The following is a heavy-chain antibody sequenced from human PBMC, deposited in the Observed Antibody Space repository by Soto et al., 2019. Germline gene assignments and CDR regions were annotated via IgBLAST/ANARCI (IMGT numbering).Heavy chain of an antibody. CDR2: ISYDGSNK. J-gene: IGHJ6*02. CDR1: GFTFSSYG. V-gene: IGHV3-30*18. CDR3: AKDKGSSDYYYGMDV. D-gene: IGHD3-10*01. Sequence: QVQLVESGGGVVQPGRSLRLSCAASGFTFSSYGMHWVRQAPGKGLEWVAVISYDGSNKYYADSVKGRFTISRDNSKNTMYLQMNSLIAEETAVYYCAKDKGSSDYYYGMDVWGQGTTVTVSS.